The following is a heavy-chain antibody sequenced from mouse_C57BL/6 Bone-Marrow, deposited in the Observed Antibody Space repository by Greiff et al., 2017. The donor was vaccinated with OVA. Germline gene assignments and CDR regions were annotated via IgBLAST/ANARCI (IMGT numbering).Heavy chain of an antibody. V-gene: IGHV1-81*01. J-gene: IGHJ4*01. CDR1: GYTFTSYG. CDR2: IYPRSGNT. CDR3: ARRNYYGSSQPYYAMDY. Sequence: QVQLKESGAELARPGASVKLSCKASGYTFTSYGISWVKQRTGQGLEWIGEIYPRSGNTYYNEKFKGKATLTADKSSSTAYMELRSLTSEDSAVYFCARRNYYGSSQPYYAMDYWGQGTSVTVSS. D-gene: IGHD1-1*01.